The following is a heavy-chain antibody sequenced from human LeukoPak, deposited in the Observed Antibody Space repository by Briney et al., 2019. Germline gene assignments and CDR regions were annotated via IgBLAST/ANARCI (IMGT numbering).Heavy chain of an antibody. J-gene: IGHJ5*02. CDR2: IYSGGST. CDR3: ATRPDIAAAGPGWFDP. Sequence: GGSLRLSCAASGFTVSSNYMSWVRQAPGKGLEWVSVIYSGGSTYYADSVKGRFTISRDNSKNTLYLQMNSLRAEDTAVYYCATRPDIAAAGPGWFDPWGQGTLVTVSS. V-gene: IGHV3-66*01. CDR1: GFTVSSNY. D-gene: IGHD6-13*01.